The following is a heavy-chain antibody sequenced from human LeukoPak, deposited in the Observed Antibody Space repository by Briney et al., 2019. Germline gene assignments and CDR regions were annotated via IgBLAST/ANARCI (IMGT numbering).Heavy chain of an antibody. CDR1: GGTFSSYA. Sequence: ASVKVSCKASGGTFSSYAISWVRQAPGQGLEWMGGIIPIFGTANYAQKFQGRGTITTDESTSTAYMELSSLRSEDTAVYYCARCGTPAGIYYFDYWGQGTLVTVSS. J-gene: IGHJ4*02. CDR2: IIPIFGTA. D-gene: IGHD6-13*01. V-gene: IGHV1-69*05. CDR3: ARCGTPAGIYYFDY.